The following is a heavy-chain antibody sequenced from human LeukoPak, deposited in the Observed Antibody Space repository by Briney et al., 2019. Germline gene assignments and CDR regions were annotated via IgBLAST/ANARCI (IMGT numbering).Heavy chain of an antibody. J-gene: IGHJ4*02. CDR3: ARDRSGWYYFDY. D-gene: IGHD6-19*01. CDR1: GFTFSSYE. V-gene: IGHV3-48*03. CDR2: ISSSGSTI. Sequence: GGSLRLSCAASGFTFSSYEMNWVRQAPGKGLEWVSYISSSGSTIYYADSVKGRFTISRDNAKNSLYLQMNSLRAEDTAVCYCARDRSGWYYFDYWGQGTLVTVSS.